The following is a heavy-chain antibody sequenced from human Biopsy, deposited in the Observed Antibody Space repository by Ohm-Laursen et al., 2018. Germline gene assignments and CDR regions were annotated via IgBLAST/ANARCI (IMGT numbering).Heavy chain of an antibody. J-gene: IGHJ5*01. Sequence: SPVKVSCKTSGYMFTGYHVHWVRQAPGQGLEWMGWINAKTGDTNYAQKFQGRVTMTRDTSISTAYVELSSLRSDDTAVYYCTRGGYYYDSLAYYYWFDPWGQGTLVTVSS. CDR2: INAKTGDT. CDR1: GYMFTGYH. V-gene: IGHV1-2*02. CDR3: TRGGYYYDSLAYYYWFDP. D-gene: IGHD3-22*01.